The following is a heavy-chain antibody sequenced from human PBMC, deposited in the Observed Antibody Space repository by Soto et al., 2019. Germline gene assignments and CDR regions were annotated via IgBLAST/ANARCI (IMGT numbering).Heavy chain of an antibody. CDR2: VSYDEITK. CDR3: AKPLGLLRRAMAQGSDY. D-gene: IGHD5-18*01. J-gene: IGHJ4*02. CDR1: GFTFSSYG. V-gene: IGHV3-30*18. Sequence: GGSLRLSCAASGFTFSSYGVNWVRQAPGKGLEWVAVVSYDEITKYYADSVKGRFTISRDNSKNTVYLQMNSLRPEDTAVYYCAKPLGLLRRAMAQGSDYWGQGTLVTVSS.